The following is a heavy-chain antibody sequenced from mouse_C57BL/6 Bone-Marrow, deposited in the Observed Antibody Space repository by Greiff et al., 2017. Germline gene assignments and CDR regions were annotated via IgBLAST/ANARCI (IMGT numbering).Heavy chain of an antibody. D-gene: IGHD1-1*01. CDR2: IDPSDSYT. CDR1: GYTFTSYW. V-gene: IGHV1-59*01. J-gene: IGHJ2*01. Sequence: VQLQQPGAELVRPGTSVKLSCKASGYTFTSYWMHWVKQRPGQGLEWIGVIDPSDSYTNYNQKFKGKATLTVDTSSSTASMQLRSLTSEDSAVYYCARSLFITTVVAPDYWGQGTTLTVSS. CDR3: ARSLFITTVVAPDY.